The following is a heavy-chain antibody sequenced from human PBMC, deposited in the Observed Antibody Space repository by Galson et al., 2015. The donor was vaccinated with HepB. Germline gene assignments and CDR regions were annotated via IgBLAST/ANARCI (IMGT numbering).Heavy chain of an antibody. CDR2: ISSSGSTI. CDR3: ARVGGSSPTHNYYYYYYMDV. Sequence: SLRLSCAASGFTFSDYYMSWIRQAPWKGLEWVSYISSSGSTIYYADSVKGRFTISRDNAKNSLYLQMNSLRAEDTAVYYCARVGGSSPTHNYYYYYYMDVWGKGTTVTVSS. J-gene: IGHJ6*03. D-gene: IGHD6-6*01. V-gene: IGHV3-11*01. CDR1: GFTFSDYY.